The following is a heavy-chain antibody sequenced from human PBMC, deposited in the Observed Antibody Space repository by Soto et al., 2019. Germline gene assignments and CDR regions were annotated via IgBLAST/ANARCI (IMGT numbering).Heavy chain of an antibody. CDR3: ARSRKYSYGDTHWFDP. CDR2: IYYSGST. V-gene: IGHV4-31*03. Sequence: PSETLSLTCTVSGGSISSGGYYWSWIRQHPGKGLEWIGYIYYSGSTYYNPSLKSRVTISVDTSKNQFSLKLSSVTAADTAVYYCARSRKYSYGDTHWFDPWGQGTLVTVSS. CDR1: GGSISSGGYY. J-gene: IGHJ5*02. D-gene: IGHD5-18*01.